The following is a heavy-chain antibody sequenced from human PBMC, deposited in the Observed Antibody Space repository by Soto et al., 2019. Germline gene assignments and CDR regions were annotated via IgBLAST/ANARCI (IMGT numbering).Heavy chain of an antibody. J-gene: IGHJ4*02. CDR1: GYTFTDYY. Sequence: QVQLVQSGAEVKKPGASVKVSCKASGYTFTDYYMHWVRQAPGQGLEWMGIINPSGGSTTYAQRFQGRVTMTRDTSTGKVYMEVSSLRSEDTAVYYCARDRRVVVVPSAPMYWGQGTLVTVSS. CDR2: INPSGGST. V-gene: IGHV1-46*03. CDR3: ARDRRVVVVPSAPMY. D-gene: IGHD2-15*01.